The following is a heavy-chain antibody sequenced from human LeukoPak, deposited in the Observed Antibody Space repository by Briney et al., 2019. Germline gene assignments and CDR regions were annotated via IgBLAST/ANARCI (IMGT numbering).Heavy chain of an antibody. CDR3: ARVVGASSSWHPWGFDI. D-gene: IGHD6-13*01. J-gene: IGHJ3*02. CDR2: TYYSGST. CDR1: GGSISSGGYY. Sequence: SQTLSLTCTVSGGSISSGGYYWSWIRQPPGKGLEWIGYTYYSGSTNYNPSLKSRVTISVDTSKKQFSLKLSSVTAADTAVYYCARVVGASSSWHPWGFDIWGQGTMVTVSS. V-gene: IGHV4-61*08.